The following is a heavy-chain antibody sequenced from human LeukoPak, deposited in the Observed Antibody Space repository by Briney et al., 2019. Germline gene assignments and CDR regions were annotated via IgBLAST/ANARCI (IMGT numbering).Heavy chain of an antibody. CDR1: GGSISSYY. D-gene: IGHD2-15*01. Sequence: SETLSLTCTVSGGSISSYYWSWIRQPPGKGLEWIGYIYYSGSTNYNPSLKSRVTISVDTSKNQFSLKLSSVTAADTAVYYCAREVAPLYYFDYWGQGTLVTVSS. V-gene: IGHV4-59*01. CDR2: IYYSGST. CDR3: AREVAPLYYFDY. J-gene: IGHJ4*02.